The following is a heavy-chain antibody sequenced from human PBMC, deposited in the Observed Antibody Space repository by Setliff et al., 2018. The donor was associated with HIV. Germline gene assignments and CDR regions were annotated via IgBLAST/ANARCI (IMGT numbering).Heavy chain of an antibody. D-gene: IGHD3-16*01. Sequence: GSLRLSCAASGFTFSSYAMSWVRQAPGKGLEWVSAISSGGGTYYADFVKGRFTISRDNSKNTLYLQMTSLRAEDTAVYYCAKEAIYVGYVDYWGQGPLVTVSS. V-gene: IGHV3-23*01. J-gene: IGHJ4*02. CDR2: ISSGGGT. CDR3: AKEAIYVGYVDY. CDR1: GFTFSSYA.